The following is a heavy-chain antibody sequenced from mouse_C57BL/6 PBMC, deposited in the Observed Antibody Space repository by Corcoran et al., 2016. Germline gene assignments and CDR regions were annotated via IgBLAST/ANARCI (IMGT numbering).Heavy chain of an antibody. J-gene: IGHJ3*01. CDR3: ARGGLYGSSWFAY. CDR1: GYTFTDYY. CDR2: INPNNGGT. V-gene: IGHV1-26*01. Sequence: EVQLQQSGPELVKPGASVKISCKASGYTFTDYYMNWVKQSHGKSLEWMGDINPNNGGTSYNQKFKGKATLTVDKSSSTAYMELRSLTSEDSAVYYCARGGLYGSSWFAYWGQGTLVTVSA. D-gene: IGHD1-1*01.